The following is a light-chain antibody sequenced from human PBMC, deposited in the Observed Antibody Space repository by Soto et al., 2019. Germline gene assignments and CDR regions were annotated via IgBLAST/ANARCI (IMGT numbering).Light chain of an antibody. CDR2: AAS. J-gene: IGKJ1*01. CDR1: QSVSSYY. CDR3: QQCGSQPWT. Sequence: IALTQPAVTLALSGVERATVSRRASQSVSSYYLASYQQKPGQAPRLLIYAASIRATGITDRFSGGGSGQAFNITLSSLETEAFAAHYCQQCGSQPWTVGPGTQVEIK. V-gene: IGKV3-20*01.